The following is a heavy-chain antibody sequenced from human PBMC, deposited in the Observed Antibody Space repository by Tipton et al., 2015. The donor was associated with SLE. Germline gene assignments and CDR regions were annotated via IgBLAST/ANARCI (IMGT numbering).Heavy chain of an antibody. CDR3: ARGVYGDYEGAFDF. CDR1: GFNFNNYG. V-gene: IGHV3-64*02. CDR2: ISNYGGST. Sequence: GSLRLSCAASGFNFNNYGMHWVRQAPGKGLEYVSAISNYGGSTYYADAVKGRFTISRDNSKNTLYLQMGSLRAEDMAIYYCARGVYGDYEGAFDFWGQGTTVTVSS. D-gene: IGHD4-17*01. J-gene: IGHJ6*01.